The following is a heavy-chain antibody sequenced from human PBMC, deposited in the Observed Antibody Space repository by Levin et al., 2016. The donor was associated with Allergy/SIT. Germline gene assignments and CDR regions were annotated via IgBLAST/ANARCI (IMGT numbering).Heavy chain of an antibody. CDR2: INPNSGGT. J-gene: IGHJ4*02. Sequence: WVRQAPGQGLEWMGWINPNSGGTNYAQKFQGWVTMTRDTSISTAYMELNRLRFDDTAVYYCAREWCSGGSCYSVFYFDYWGQGTLVTVSS. V-gene: IGHV1-2*04. D-gene: IGHD2-15*01. CDR3: AREWCSGGSCYSVFYFDY.